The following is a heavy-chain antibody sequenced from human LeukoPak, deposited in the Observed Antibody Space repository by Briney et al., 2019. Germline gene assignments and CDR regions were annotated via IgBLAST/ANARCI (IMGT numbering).Heavy chain of an antibody. CDR3: ARDVVGSLDY. CDR1: GFSFSNYW. V-gene: IGHV3-7*01. Sequence: GGSLRLSCAGSGFSFSNYWMAWVRQAPGKGPQWVANMKQDGSARHYADSVKGRFTISRDNAQNSVYLQMNSLRAEDTAVYYCARDVVGSLDYWGLGTLVTVSS. CDR2: MKQDGSAR. D-gene: IGHD2-15*01. J-gene: IGHJ4*02.